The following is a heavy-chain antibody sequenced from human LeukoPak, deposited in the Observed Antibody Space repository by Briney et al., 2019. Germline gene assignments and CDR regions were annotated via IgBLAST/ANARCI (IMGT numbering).Heavy chain of an antibody. CDR2: IRYDGSNK. Sequence: GGSLRLSCAASGFTFSSYGMHWVRQAPGKGLEGVAFIRYDGSNKYYADSVKGRFTISRDNSKNTLYLQMNSLRAEDTAVYYCARGSVVVPAADNWFDPWGQGTLVTVSS. CDR1: GFTFSSYG. V-gene: IGHV3-30*02. J-gene: IGHJ5*02. D-gene: IGHD2-15*01. CDR3: ARGSVVVPAADNWFDP.